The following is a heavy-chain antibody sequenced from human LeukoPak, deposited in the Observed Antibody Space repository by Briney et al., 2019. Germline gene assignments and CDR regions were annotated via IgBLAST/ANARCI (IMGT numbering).Heavy chain of an antibody. CDR3: ARRLRFTKTTVTIGAFDI. CDR2: IYYSGST. V-gene: IGHV4-59*08. D-gene: IGHD4-17*01. J-gene: IGHJ3*02. CDR1: GGSISSYY. Sequence: SETLSLTCTVSGGSISSYYWSWIRQPPGKGLEWIGYIYYSGSTNYNPSLKGRVTISVDTSKNQFPLKLSSVTAADTAVYYCARRLRFTKTTVTIGAFDIWGQGTMVTVSS.